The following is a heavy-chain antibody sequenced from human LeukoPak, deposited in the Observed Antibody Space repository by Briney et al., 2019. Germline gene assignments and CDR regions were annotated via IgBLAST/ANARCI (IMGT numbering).Heavy chain of an antibody. CDR1: GFTFSSYA. J-gene: IGHJ4*02. Sequence: GGSLRLSCAASGFTFSSYAMHWVRQAPGKGLEWVAVISYDGSNKYYADSVKGRFTISRDNSKNTLYLQMNSLRAEDTAVYYCAKGAIYDFWSGYYNGDFDYWGQGTLVTVSS. CDR2: ISYDGSNK. V-gene: IGHV3-30-3*01. D-gene: IGHD3-3*01. CDR3: AKGAIYDFWSGYYNGDFDY.